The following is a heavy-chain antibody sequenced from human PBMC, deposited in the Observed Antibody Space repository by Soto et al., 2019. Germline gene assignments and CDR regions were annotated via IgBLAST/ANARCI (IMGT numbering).Heavy chain of an antibody. V-gene: IGHV4-31*03. J-gene: IGHJ3*01. CDR2: VYHSGST. CDR3: ARGGDGFDL. CDR1: TPSIHRYY. Sequence: SETLSLTCTLSTPSIHRYYWTYLRQHPGKGLEWIGYVYHSGSTYYSPSLKSRVTISVDTSENQFSLKLTSMTAADTAVYYCARGGDGFDLWGQGKMVTVSS.